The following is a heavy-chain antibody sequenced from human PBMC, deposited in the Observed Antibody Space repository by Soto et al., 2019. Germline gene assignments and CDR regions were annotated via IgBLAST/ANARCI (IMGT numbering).Heavy chain of an antibody. CDR2: ISYDGSNK. CDR1: GFTFSSYA. CDR3: ARGGSGWYKDGMDV. D-gene: IGHD6-19*01. J-gene: IGHJ6*02. V-gene: IGHV3-30-3*01. Sequence: QVQRVESGGGVVQPGRSLRLSCAASGFTFSSYAMHWVRQAPGKGLEWVAVISYDGSNKYYADSVKGRFTISRDNSKNTLYLQMNSLRAEDTAVYYCARGGSGWYKDGMDVWGQGTTVTVSS.